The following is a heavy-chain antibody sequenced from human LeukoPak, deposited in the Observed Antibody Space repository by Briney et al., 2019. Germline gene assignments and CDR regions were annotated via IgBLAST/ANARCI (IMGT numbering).Heavy chain of an antibody. CDR1: GFTFSSYW. V-gene: IGHV3-74*01. CDR3: ARDGYNLDAFDI. Sequence: PGGSLRLSCAASGFTFSSYWMHRVRQVPGKGLVWVSRINGDGSSTTYADSVKGRFTISRDNAKNTLYLQMNSLRDEDTAVFYCARDGYNLDAFDIWGQGTMVTVSS. CDR2: INGDGSST. D-gene: IGHD5-24*01. J-gene: IGHJ3*02.